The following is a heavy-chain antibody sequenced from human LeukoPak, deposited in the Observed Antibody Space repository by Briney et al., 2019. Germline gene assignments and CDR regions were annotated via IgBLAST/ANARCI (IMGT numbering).Heavy chain of an antibody. Sequence: GGSLRLSCAASAFTFSSYGMSWVRQAPGKGLEWVSGISGSGGTTYYADSVKGRFTISRDNSKNILYLQMNTLRVDDAAVYYCAKGHTDSGTGFDCWGQGTLATVSS. CDR1: AFTFSSYG. CDR3: AKGHTDSGTGFDC. V-gene: IGHV3-23*01. D-gene: IGHD4-17*01. J-gene: IGHJ4*02. CDR2: ISGSGGTT.